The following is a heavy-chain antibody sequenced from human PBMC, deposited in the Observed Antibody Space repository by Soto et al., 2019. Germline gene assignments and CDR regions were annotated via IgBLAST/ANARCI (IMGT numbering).Heavy chain of an antibody. CDR1: GYTFTSYY. Sequence: VASVKVSCKASGYTFTSYYMHWVRQAPGQGLEWMGIINPSGGSTSYAQKFQGRVTMTRDTSTSTVYMELSSLRSEDTAVYYCARDIRIAAAGDDAFDIWGQGTMVTVSS. CDR3: ARDIRIAAAGDDAFDI. J-gene: IGHJ3*02. D-gene: IGHD6-13*01. V-gene: IGHV1-46*01. CDR2: INPSGGST.